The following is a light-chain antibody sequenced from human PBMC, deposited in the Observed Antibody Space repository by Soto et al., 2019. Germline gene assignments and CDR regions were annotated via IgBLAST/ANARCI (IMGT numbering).Light chain of an antibody. J-gene: IGLJ1*01. CDR2: GND. CDR1: NSNIGAAYD. Sequence: QSALTQPPSVPGAPGQKVTISCTGSNSNIGAAYDVNWYQHLPGTAPKLLIYGNDNRPSGVPDRFSGSKSGTSASLAITGLRAEDEADYYCQSYDSSLSGYVFGAGTKVTVL. CDR3: QSYDSSLSGYV. V-gene: IGLV1-40*01.